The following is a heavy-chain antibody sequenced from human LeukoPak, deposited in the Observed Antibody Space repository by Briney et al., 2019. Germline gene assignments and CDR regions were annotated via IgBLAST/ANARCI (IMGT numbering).Heavy chain of an antibody. D-gene: IGHD3-10*01. V-gene: IGHV4-34*03. J-gene: IGHJ6*03. Sequence: SETLSLTCAVYGGSFSGYYWSWIRQPPGKGLEWIGEINHSGSTNYNPSLKSRVTISVDTSKNQFSLKLSSVTAADTAVYYCTVMRDGSTMVRGETWAQRHYYYMDVWGKGTTVTVSS. CDR1: GGSFSGYY. CDR2: INHSGST. CDR3: TVMRDGSTMVRGETWAQRHYYYMDV.